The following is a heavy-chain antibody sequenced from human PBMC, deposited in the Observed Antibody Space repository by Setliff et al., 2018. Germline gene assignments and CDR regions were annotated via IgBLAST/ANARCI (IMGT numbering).Heavy chain of an antibody. J-gene: IGHJ4*02. D-gene: IGHD1-1*01. CDR1: GDSMGDFY. CDR2: ISYVGYT. V-gene: IGHV4-59*01. CDR3: ARAKYGTTTYFES. Sequence: PSETLSLTCSVSGDSMGDFYWSWIRQTPGKGLEWIRHISYVGYTVYKPSLQSRVTISADTSKKQLSLTLTSVTVADTAVYYCARAKYGTTTYFESWGPGTLVTVSS.